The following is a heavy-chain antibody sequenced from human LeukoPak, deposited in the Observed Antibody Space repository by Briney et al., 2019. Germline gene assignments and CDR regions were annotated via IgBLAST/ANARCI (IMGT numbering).Heavy chain of an antibody. CDR1: GFTFSSYA. Sequence: LRLSCAASGFTFSSYAMHWVRQAPGKGLEWIGSIYHSGSTYYNPSLKSRVTISVDTSKNQFSLKLSSVTAADTAVYYCARGSSVLWFGEFDYWGQGTLVTVSS. CDR3: ARGSSVLWFGEFDY. CDR2: IYHSGST. V-gene: IGHV4-38-2*01. J-gene: IGHJ4*02. D-gene: IGHD3-10*01.